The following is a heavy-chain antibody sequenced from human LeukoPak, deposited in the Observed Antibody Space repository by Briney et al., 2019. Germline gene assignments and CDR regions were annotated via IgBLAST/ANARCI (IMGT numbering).Heavy chain of an antibody. CDR2: ISYDGSNK. CDR1: GFTFSSYG. J-gene: IGHJ4*02. V-gene: IGHV3-30*18. D-gene: IGHD7-27*01. Sequence: GRSLRLSCAASGFTFSSYGMHWVRQAPGKGLEWVAVISYDGSNKYYADSLKGRFTISRDNSKNTLYLQMNSLRAEDTAVYYCAKDGDSYYFDYWGQGTLVTVSS. CDR3: AKDGDSYYFDY.